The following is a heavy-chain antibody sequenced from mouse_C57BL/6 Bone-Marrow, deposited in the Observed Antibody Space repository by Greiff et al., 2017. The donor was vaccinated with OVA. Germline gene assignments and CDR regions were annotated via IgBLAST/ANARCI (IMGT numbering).Heavy chain of an antibody. Sequence: VKLMESGPGLVAPSQSLSITCTVSGFSLTSYGVHWVRQPPGKGLEWLVVIWSDGSTTYNSALKSRLSISKDNSKSQVFLKMNSLQTDDTAMYYCARHPPLRRDYYAMDYWGQGTSVTVSS. CDR1: GFSLTSYG. CDR2: IWSDGST. CDR3: ARHPPLRRDYYAMDY. J-gene: IGHJ4*01. V-gene: IGHV2-6-1*01. D-gene: IGHD1-2*01.